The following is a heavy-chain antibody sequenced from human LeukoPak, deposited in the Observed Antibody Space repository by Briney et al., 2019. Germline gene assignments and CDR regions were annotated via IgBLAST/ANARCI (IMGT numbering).Heavy chain of an antibody. J-gene: IGHJ6*03. Sequence: ASVKVSCKASGYTFTSYGISWVRQAPGQGLEWMGWISAYNGNTNYAQKLQGRVTMTTDTSTSTAYMELRSLRSDDTAVYYCARDRDYDFWSGYWRYYYYMDVWGKGTTVTVSS. D-gene: IGHD3-3*01. CDR3: ARDRDYDFWSGYWRYYYYMDV. CDR1: GYTFTSYG. V-gene: IGHV1-18*01. CDR2: ISAYNGNT.